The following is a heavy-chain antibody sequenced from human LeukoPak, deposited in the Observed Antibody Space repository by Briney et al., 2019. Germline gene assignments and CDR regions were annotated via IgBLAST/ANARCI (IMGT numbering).Heavy chain of an antibody. Sequence: PSETLSLTCTVSGDSISSSTHFWGWIRQPPGKRLEWIGSIYYSGTTYYNPSLKRRVTISVDTSKNQFSLKLSSVTAADTAVYYCATDGSLYGFDYWGQGTLVTVSS. CDR2: IYYSGTT. D-gene: IGHD3-16*02. J-gene: IGHJ4*02. CDR1: GDSISSSTHF. CDR3: ATDGSLYGFDY. V-gene: IGHV4-39*01.